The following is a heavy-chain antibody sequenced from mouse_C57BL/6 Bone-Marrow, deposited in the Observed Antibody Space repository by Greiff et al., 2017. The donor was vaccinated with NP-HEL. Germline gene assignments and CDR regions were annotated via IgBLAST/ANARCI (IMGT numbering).Heavy chain of an antibody. CDR1: GYTFTSYW. CDR3: AREGYEYLYAIDY. Sequence: QVQLQQPGAELVRPGTSVKLSCKASGYTFTSYWMHWVKQRPGQGLEWIGVIDPSDSYTNYNQKFKGKATLTVDTSSSTAYMQLSSLTSEDSAVYYCAREGYEYLYAIDYWGQGTSVTVSS. D-gene: IGHD5-2*01. J-gene: IGHJ4*01. V-gene: IGHV1-59*01. CDR2: IDPSDSYT.